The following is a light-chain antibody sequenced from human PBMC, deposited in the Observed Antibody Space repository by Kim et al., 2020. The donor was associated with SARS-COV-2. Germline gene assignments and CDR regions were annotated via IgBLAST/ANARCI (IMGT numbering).Light chain of an antibody. Sequence: DIQLTQSPSFLSASVGDRVTITCRASQGISSYFAWYQAKPGKAPKLLIYAASTLQTGVPSRFSGSGSGTEFTLTITSLQPEDFATYYCQQLNTYPITFGQGTRLEIK. J-gene: IGKJ5*01. CDR3: QQLNTYPIT. CDR1: QGISSY. CDR2: AAS. V-gene: IGKV1-9*01.